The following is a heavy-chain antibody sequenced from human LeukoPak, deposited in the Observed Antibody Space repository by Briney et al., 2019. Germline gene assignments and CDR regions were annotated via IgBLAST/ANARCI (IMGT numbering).Heavy chain of an antibody. V-gene: IGHV4-38-2*01. CDR1: DYSISSGYY. CDR2: IYHSGST. Sequence: SETLSLTCAVSDYSISSGYYWGWIRQPPGKGLEWIGSIYHSGSTYYNPSLKSRVTISVDTSKDQFSLNLSSVTAADTAVYYCARVGAQLAYYYYYYMDVWGKGTTVTVSS. J-gene: IGHJ6*03. CDR3: ARVGAQLAYYYYYYMDV. D-gene: IGHD1-26*01.